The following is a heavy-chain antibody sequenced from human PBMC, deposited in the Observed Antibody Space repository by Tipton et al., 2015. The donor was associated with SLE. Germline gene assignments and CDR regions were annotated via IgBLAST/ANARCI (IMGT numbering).Heavy chain of an antibody. D-gene: IGHD4-17*01. Sequence: TLSLTCTVSGGSISSSSSYWGWIRQPPGKGLEWIGSIYYSGSTYYNPSLESRVSISVDTSKNQFSLKLTSVTTADTALYYCARENDYGDYLPDHWGQGTLVTVSS. CDR1: GGSISSSSSY. J-gene: IGHJ4*02. V-gene: IGHV4-39*07. CDR2: IYYSGST. CDR3: ARENDYGDYLPDH.